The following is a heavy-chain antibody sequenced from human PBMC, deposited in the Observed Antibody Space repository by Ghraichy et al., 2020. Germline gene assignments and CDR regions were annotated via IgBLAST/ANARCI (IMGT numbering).Heavy chain of an antibody. Sequence: ASVKVSCKASGYTFTDYGISWVRQAPGQGLEWMGWISAFNGNTIYAQNLQGRVTMTTETNTNTVYMELRSLRSDDTAVYYCGRDRTGNVYYGMDVWGQGATVIVSS. CDR1: GYTFTDYG. J-gene: IGHJ6*02. D-gene: IGHD1-1*01. V-gene: IGHV1-18*04. CDR3: GRDRTGNVYYGMDV. CDR2: ISAFNGNT.